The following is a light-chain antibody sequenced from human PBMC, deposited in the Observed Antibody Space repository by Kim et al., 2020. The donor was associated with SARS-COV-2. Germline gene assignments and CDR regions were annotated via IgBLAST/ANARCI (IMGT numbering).Light chain of an antibody. CDR2: VNSDGSH. CDR3: QTWGTGIRV. V-gene: IGLV4-69*01. J-gene: IGLJ2*01. Sequence: ASVKLTCTLSSGHSSYGIAWHQQQPERGPRYLMKVNSDGSHSKGDGIPDRSSGSSSGAERYLTISSLQSEDEADYYCQTWGTGIRVFGGGTQLTVL. CDR1: SGHSSYG.